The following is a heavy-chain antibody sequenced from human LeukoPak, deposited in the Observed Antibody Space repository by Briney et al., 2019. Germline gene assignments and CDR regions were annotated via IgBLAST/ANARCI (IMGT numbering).Heavy chain of an antibody. CDR3: ARGEVYSGSYYFDY. D-gene: IGHD1-26*01. CDR1: GGTFSSYT. J-gene: IGHJ4*02. V-gene: IGHV1-69*02. Sequence: GASVKVSCKASGGTFSSYTISWVRQAPGQGLEWMGRIIPILGIANYAQKFQGRVTITADKSTSTAYVELSSLRSEDTAVYYCARGEVYSGSYYFDYWGQGTLVTVSS. CDR2: IIPILGIA.